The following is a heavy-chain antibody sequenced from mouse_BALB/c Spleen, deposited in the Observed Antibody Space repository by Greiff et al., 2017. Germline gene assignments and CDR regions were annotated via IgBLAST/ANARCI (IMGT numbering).Heavy chain of an antibody. CDR3: ARGTGTWFAY. V-gene: IGHV1-77*01. J-gene: IGHJ3*01. CDR2: IYPGSGST. Sequence: VKLMESGPELVKPGASVKMSCKASGYTFTDYVISWVKQRTGQGLEWIGEIYPGSGSTYYNEKFKGKATLTADKSSNTAYMQLSSLTSEDSAVYFCARGTGTWFAYWGQGTLVTVSA. CDR1: GYTFTDYV. D-gene: IGHD4-1*01.